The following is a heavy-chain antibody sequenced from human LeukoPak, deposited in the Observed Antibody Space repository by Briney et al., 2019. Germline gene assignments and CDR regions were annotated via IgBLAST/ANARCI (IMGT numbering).Heavy chain of an antibody. CDR3: ATPGARYYYDSSGLPLDY. CDR1: GYTLTELS. J-gene: IGHJ4*02. D-gene: IGHD3-22*01. Sequence: ASVKVSCKVSGYTLTELSMHWVQQAPGKGLEWMGGFDPEDGETIYAQKFQGRVTMTEDTSTDTAYMELSSLRSEDTAVYYCATPGARYYYDSSGLPLDYWGQGTLVTVSS. CDR2: FDPEDGET. V-gene: IGHV1-24*01.